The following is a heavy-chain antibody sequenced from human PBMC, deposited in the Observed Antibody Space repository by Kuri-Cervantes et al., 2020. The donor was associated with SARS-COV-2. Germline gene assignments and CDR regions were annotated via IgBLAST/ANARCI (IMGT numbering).Heavy chain of an antibody. J-gene: IGHJ6*03. V-gene: IGHV1-2*02. CDR3: ARKSYDFWSGYPQTYYYYYMDV. CDR1: GYTFTGYY. CDR2: INPNSGGT. Sequence: ASVKVSCKASGYTFTGYYMHWVRQAPGQGLEWMGWINPNSGGTNYAQKFQGRVTMTRDTSISTAYMELSRLRSDDTAVYYCARKSYDFWSGYPQTYYYYYMDVWGKGTMVTVSS. D-gene: IGHD3-3*01.